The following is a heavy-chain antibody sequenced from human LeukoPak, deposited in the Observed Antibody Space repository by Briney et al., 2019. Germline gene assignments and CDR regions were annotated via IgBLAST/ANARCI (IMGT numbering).Heavy chain of an antibody. J-gene: IGHJ4*02. D-gene: IGHD3-10*01. CDR2: ISGSGGST. V-gene: IGHV3-23*01. Sequence: HPGGSLRLSCAASGFTFSSYAMSWVRQAPGKGLEWVSAISGSGGSTYYADSVKGRFTISRDNSKNTLYLQMNSLRAEDTAVYYCAKIVVWFGDGDYWGQGTLVTVSS. CDR1: GFTFSSYA. CDR3: AKIVVWFGDGDY.